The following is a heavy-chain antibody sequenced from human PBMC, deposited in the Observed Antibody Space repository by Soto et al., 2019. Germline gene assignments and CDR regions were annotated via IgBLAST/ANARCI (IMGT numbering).Heavy chain of an antibody. CDR1: GYTFTSYG. CDR3: ARDLIYYDSSGYPIPYAMDV. J-gene: IGHJ6*02. Sequence: ASVKVSCKASGYTFTSYGISWVRQAPGQGLEWMGWISAYNGNTNYAQKLQGRVTMTTDTSTSTAYMELRSLRSDDTAVYYCARDLIYYDSSGYPIPYAMDVWGQGTTVTVSS. V-gene: IGHV1-18*01. CDR2: ISAYNGNT. D-gene: IGHD3-22*01.